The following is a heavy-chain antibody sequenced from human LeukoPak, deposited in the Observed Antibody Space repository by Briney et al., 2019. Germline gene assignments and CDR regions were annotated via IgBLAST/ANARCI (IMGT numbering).Heavy chain of an antibody. CDR3: TIMSSASAIYYFDY. CDR1: GFTFGDYA. Sequence: PGGSLRLSCTASGFTFGDYAMSWFRQAPGKGLEWVGFIRSKAYGGTTEYAASVKGRFTISRDDSKSIAYLQMNSLKTEDTAVYYCTIMSSASAIYYFDYWGQGTLVTVSS. J-gene: IGHJ4*02. V-gene: IGHV3-49*03. CDR2: IRSKAYGGTT. D-gene: IGHD3-10*01.